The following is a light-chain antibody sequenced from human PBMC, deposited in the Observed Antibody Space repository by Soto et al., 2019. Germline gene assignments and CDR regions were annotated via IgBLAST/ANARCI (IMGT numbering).Light chain of an antibody. CDR1: QRVDSY. CDR3: QQTYTSVAT. J-gene: IGKJ1*01. V-gene: IGKV1-39*01. Sequence: DIQMTQSPSSLSASVGDSVTLSCQTSQRVDSYIHWYQHQSGKPPKLLIYAASTLQDGVPSRFSGGGSGTAFSLIITGLQPGDSATYYCQQTYTSVATFGQGTKVDI. CDR2: AAS.